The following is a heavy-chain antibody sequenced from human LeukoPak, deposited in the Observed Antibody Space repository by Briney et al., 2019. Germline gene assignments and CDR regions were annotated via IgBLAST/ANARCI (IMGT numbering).Heavy chain of an antibody. V-gene: IGHV1-18*01. D-gene: IGHD6-19*01. CDR2: ISAYNGNT. CDR1: GYTFTSYA. J-gene: IGHJ4*02. Sequence: ASVNASCKASGYTFTSYAMHWVRQAPGQGLEWMGWISAYNGNTNYAQKLQGRVTMTTDTSTSTAYMELRSLRSDDTAVYYCARAIAVAGTVDYWGQGTLVTVSS. CDR3: ARAIAVAGTVDY.